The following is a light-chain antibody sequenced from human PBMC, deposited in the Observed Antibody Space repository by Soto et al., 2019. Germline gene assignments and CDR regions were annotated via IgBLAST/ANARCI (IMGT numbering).Light chain of an antibody. CDR2: DAS. CDR1: QSFSSY. CDR3: QQRSNWWT. Sequence: EFGLPQSPATLPFPPGERATLSCRASQSFSSYLAWYQKKPGQAPRLLIYDASNRATGIPARFSGSGSGTDFTLTISSLEPEDFAVYYGQQRSNWWTFGQGTKVEIK. J-gene: IGKJ1*01. V-gene: IGKV3-11*01.